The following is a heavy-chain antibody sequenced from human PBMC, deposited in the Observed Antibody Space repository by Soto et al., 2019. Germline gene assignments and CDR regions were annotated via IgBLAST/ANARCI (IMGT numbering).Heavy chain of an antibody. CDR3: ARLPPAYGDYGALVGYYYGMDL. J-gene: IGHJ6*02. D-gene: IGHD4-17*01. CDR2: IYPGDSDT. V-gene: IGHV5-51*01. Sequence: GEYLKLSCKGSEYSFTSYWIGWVRHMPGKGLEWMGIIYPGDSDTRYSPSFQGQVTISADKSISTAYLQWSSLKASDTAMYYSARLPPAYGDYGALVGYYYGMDLWGQGTTVTVSS. CDR1: EYSFTSYW.